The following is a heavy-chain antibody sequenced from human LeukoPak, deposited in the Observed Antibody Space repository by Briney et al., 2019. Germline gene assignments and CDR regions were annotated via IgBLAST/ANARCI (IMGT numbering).Heavy chain of an antibody. D-gene: IGHD3-10*01. CDR1: GFTFSSYA. Sequence: GRSLRLSCAASGFTFSSYAMHWVRQAPGKGLEWVAVISYDGSNKYYADSVKGRFTISRDNSKNTLYLQMNSLRAEDTAVYYCAREVTMVRGVIIHYYYYYGMDVWGQGTAVTVSS. V-gene: IGHV3-30-3*01. CDR3: AREVTMVRGVIIHYYYYYGMDV. CDR2: ISYDGSNK. J-gene: IGHJ6*02.